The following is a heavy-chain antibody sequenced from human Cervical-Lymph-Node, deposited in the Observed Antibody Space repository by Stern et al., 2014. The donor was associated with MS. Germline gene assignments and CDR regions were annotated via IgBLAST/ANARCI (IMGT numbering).Heavy chain of an antibody. CDR1: GFTFSSYG. J-gene: IGHJ4*02. CDR2: IWYDGSNK. CDR3: ARGDSSSPLEY. V-gene: IGHV3-33*01. D-gene: IGHD6-6*01. Sequence: VQLVESGGGVVQPGRSLRLSCAASGFTFSSYGMHWVRQTPGKGRGGVAVIWYDGSNKYYADSVKRRFTISRDNSENTLYLQMNSLRAEDTAVYYCARGDSSSPLEYWGQGTLVTVSS.